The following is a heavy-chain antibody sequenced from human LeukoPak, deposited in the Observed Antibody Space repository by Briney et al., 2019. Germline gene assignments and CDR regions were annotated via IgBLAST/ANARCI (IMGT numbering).Heavy chain of an antibody. CDR2: MNPNSGNT. V-gene: IGHV1-8*01. CDR3: QKTAYDILTGYYIGFDY. CDR1: GFTFTSYD. J-gene: IGHJ4*02. Sequence: ASVKFSCNVSGFTFTSYDINRVRQATGQGLEWMGWMNPNSGNTGYAQKFQGRVTMTRNTSISTAYMELSSLRSEDTVVFFKQKTAYDILTGYYIGFDYWGQGTLVTVSS. D-gene: IGHD3-9*01.